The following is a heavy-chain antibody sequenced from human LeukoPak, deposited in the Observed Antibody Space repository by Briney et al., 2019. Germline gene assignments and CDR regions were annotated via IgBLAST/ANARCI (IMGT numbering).Heavy chain of an antibody. V-gene: IGHV4-39*01. J-gene: IGHJ4*02. D-gene: IGHD6-6*01. CDR3: ARVIAAQYLDY. CDR1: GGSIGSGTYY. CDR2: MYYSGST. Sequence: PSETLSLTCTVSGGSIGSGTYYWGWIRQPPGKGLEWIVSMYYSGSTYYNPSLKSRVTISVDTSQNQFSLRLSSVTAADTAVYYCARVIAAQYLDYWGQGTLVTVSS.